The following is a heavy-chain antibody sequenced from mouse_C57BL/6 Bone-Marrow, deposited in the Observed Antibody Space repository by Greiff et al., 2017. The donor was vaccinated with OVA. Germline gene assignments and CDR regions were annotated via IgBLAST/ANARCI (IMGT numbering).Heavy chain of an antibody. D-gene: IGHD3-2*02. CDR3: ARDSSGYRAWFAY. Sequence: QVQLQQSGAELVRPGASVKLSCKASGYTFTDYYINWVKQRPGQGLEWIARIYPGSGNTYYNEKFKGKATLTAEKSSSTAYMQLSSLTSEDSAVYFCARDSSGYRAWFAYWGQGTLVTVSA. CDR2: IYPGSGNT. V-gene: IGHV1-76*01. J-gene: IGHJ3*01. CDR1: GYTFTDYY.